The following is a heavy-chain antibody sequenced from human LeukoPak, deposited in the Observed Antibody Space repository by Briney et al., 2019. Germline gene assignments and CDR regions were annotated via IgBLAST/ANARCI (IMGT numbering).Heavy chain of an antibody. D-gene: IGHD5-12*01. Sequence: PSETLSLTCAVYGGSFSGYYWSWIRQPPGKGLEWIGEINHSGSTNYNPSLKSRVTISVDTPKNQFSLKLSSVTAADTAVYYCARRYGYSGYDSNYWGQGTLVTVSS. CDR1: GGSFSGYY. V-gene: IGHV4-34*01. CDR2: INHSGST. CDR3: ARRYGYSGYDSNY. J-gene: IGHJ4*02.